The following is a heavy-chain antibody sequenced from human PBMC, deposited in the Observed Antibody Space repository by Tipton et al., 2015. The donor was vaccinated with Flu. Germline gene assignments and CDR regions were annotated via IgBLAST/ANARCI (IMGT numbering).Heavy chain of an antibody. D-gene: IGHD6-19*01. J-gene: IGHJ4*02. CDR3: ARAYSSAWTPGF. CDR2: INPEGSRA. CDR1: GFTFSDYW. Sequence: GSLRLSCAGSGFTFSDYWMHWVRQAPGEGLVWVSGINPEGSRATYADSVKGRFTIPRGNAKNTLYLQMSSLRAEDTAVYYCARAYSSAWTPGFWGQGTLVTVSS. V-gene: IGHV3-74*01.